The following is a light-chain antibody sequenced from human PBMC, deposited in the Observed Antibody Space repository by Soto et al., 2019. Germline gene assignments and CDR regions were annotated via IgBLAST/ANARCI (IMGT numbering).Light chain of an antibody. J-gene: IGLJ1*01. CDR1: SSDVGAYNY. Sequence: QSVLTQPASVSGSPGQSITISCTGTSSDVGAYNYVSWYQHHPGNAPKLLIYDVSTRPSGVSNRFSDSKPGNTASLTISGLQAEDEADYSCSSYTTSTTRVFGTGTKVTVL. CDR3: SSYTTSTTRV. V-gene: IGLV2-14*03. CDR2: DVS.